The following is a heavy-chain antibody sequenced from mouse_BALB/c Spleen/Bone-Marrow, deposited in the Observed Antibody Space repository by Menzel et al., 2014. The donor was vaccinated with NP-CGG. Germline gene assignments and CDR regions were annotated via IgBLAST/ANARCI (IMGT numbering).Heavy chain of an antibody. Sequence: VKVEESGPGLVQPPQSLSITCTVSGFSLTSYGVHWVRQSPGKGLEWLGVIWRGGSTGYNAAFMSRLSITKVNSKSQVFFKMNSLQADDTAIYYCAKNGELGYYFDYWGQGTTLTVSS. J-gene: IGHJ2*01. V-gene: IGHV2-5*01. CDR1: GFSLTSYG. CDR2: IWRGGST. CDR3: AKNGELGYYFDY. D-gene: IGHD4-1*01.